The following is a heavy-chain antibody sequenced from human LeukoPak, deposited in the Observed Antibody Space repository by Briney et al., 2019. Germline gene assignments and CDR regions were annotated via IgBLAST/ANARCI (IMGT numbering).Heavy chain of an antibody. CDR1: GGSISSSSYY. D-gene: IGHD4-17*01. CDR2: IYYSGST. J-gene: IGHJ4*02. Sequence: PSETLSLTCTGSGGSISSSSYYWGWIRQPPGKGLELIGSIYYSGSTYYNPSLKSRVTISVDTSKNQFSLKLSSVTAADTAVYYCARKVTTGGYFDYWGQGTLVTVSS. V-gene: IGHV4-39*07. CDR3: ARKVTTGGYFDY.